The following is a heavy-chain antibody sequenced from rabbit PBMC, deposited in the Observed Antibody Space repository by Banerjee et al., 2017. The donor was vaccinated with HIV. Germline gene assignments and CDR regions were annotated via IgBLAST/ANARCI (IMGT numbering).Heavy chain of an antibody. CDR3: ARDTSSSFSSYGMDL. D-gene: IGHD1-1*01. CDR2: IDAGSSDFT. CDR1: GFSFSDRDV. J-gene: IGHJ6*01. V-gene: IGHV1S45*01. Sequence: EQLVESGGGLVQPGGSLTLTCKASGFSFSDRDVMCWVRQAPGKGLEWIACIDAGSSDFTYFASWAKGRFTISKTSSTTVTLQMTSLTAADTATYFCARDTSSSFSSYGMDLWGPGTLVTDS.